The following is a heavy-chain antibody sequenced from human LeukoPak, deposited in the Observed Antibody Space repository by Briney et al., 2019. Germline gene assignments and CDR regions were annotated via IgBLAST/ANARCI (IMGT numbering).Heavy chain of an antibody. CDR3: ARLSKGRYFDYIFDY. CDR2: INYIGST. J-gene: IGHJ4*02. Sequence: SETVSLTCTVSGDSFSRTSYYWGWIRQPPGKGLEWIGNINYIGSTAYNPSLKSRVTMSVDTSKNQFSLKMTSVTAADTAVYYCARLSKGRYFDYIFDYWGQGTLVTVSS. V-gene: IGHV4-39*01. CDR1: GDSFSRTSYY. D-gene: IGHD3-9*01.